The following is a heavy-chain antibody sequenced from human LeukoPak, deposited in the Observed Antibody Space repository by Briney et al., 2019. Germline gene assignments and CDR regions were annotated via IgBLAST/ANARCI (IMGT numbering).Heavy chain of an antibody. CDR3: AKSGYNRFDY. CDR2: ISGSGSGGST. CDR1: GFTFNRYN. V-gene: IGHV3-23*01. Sequence: GGSLRLSCAASGFTFNRYNMNWVRRAPGKGLEWVSSISGSGSGGSTYYADSVKGRFTISRDNSKNTLYLQMNSLRAEDTAVYYCAKSGYNRFDYWGQGTLVTVSS. D-gene: IGHD5-24*01. J-gene: IGHJ4*02.